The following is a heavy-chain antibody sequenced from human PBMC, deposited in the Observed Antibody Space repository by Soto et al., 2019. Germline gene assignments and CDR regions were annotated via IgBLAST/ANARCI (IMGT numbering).Heavy chain of an antibody. J-gene: IGHJ4*02. Sequence: QVQLVESGGGVVQPGRSLRLSCAASGFTFSSYGMHWVRQAPGKGLEWVAVIWYDGSNKYYADSVKGRFTISRDNSKNTLYLQMNSLRAEDTAVYYCARGGTYGEYAYWGQGTLVTVSS. CDR1: GFTFSSYG. CDR2: IWYDGSNK. CDR3: ARGGTYGEYAY. D-gene: IGHD4-17*01. V-gene: IGHV3-33*01.